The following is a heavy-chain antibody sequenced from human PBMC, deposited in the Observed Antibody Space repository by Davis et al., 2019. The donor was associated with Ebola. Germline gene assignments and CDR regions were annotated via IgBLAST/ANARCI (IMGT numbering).Heavy chain of an antibody. J-gene: IGHJ5*02. CDR2: IYTSGST. CDR1: GGSISSYY. D-gene: IGHD2-8*01. Sequence: PSETLSLTCTVSGGSISSYYWNWIRQPAEKGLEWIGRIYTSGSTHYNPSLKSRVTMSVDTSKNQFSLRLSSVTAADTAVYYCARERGYCTNDVCQTWFDPWGQGTLVTVSS. CDR3: ARERGYCTNDVCQTWFDP. V-gene: IGHV4-4*07.